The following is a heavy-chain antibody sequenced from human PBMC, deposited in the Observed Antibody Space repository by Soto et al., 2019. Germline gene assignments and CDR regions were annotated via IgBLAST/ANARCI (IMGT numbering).Heavy chain of an antibody. V-gene: IGHV1-69*06. CDR1: GGTFSSYA. Sequence: PSVKVSCKASGGTFSSYAISWVRQAPGQGLEWMGGIIPIFGTANYAQKFQGRVTITADKSTSTAYMELSSLRSEDTAAYYCARDRRGDISNTGFDAFDIWGQGTMVTDSS. D-gene: IGHD6-13*01. CDR2: IIPIFGTA. J-gene: IGHJ3*02. CDR3: ARDRRGDISNTGFDAFDI.